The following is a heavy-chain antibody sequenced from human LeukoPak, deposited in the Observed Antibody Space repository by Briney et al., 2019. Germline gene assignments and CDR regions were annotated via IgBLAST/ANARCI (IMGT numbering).Heavy chain of an antibody. Sequence: ASVKVSCKASGYTFTSYYMHWVRQAPGQGLEWMGIINPSGGSTSYAQKFQGRVTMTRDTSTSTVYMGLSSLRSEDTAVYYCARNEVTGDLGYWGQGTLVTVSS. CDR2: INPSGGST. CDR1: GYTFTSYY. CDR3: ARNEVTGDLGY. J-gene: IGHJ4*02. V-gene: IGHV1-46*03. D-gene: IGHD2-21*02.